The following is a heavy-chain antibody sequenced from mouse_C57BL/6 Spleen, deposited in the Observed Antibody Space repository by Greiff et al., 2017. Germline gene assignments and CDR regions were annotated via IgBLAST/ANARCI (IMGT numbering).Heavy chain of an antibody. CDR2: FHPYNDDT. V-gene: IGHV1-47*01. CDR3: AMRDNSNCYAMDY. D-gene: IGHD2-5*01. J-gene: IGHJ4*01. Sequence: LVESGAELVKPGASVKMSCKASGYTFTTYPIEWMKQNHGKSLEWIGNFHPYNDDTKYNEKFKGKATLTVEKSSSTVYLELSQLTSDDSAVYYCAMRDNSNCYAMDYWGQGTSVTVSS. CDR1: GYTFTTYP.